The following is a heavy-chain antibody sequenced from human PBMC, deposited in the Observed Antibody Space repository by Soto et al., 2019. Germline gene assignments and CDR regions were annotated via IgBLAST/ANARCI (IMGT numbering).Heavy chain of an antibody. J-gene: IGHJ4*02. CDR2: IIPIFGTA. V-gene: IGHV1-69*13. CDR3: ARGSKERIVVVPAAHFDY. D-gene: IGHD2-2*01. Sequence: SVKVSCKASGGTFSSYAISWVRQAPGQGLEWMGGIIPIFGTANYAQKFQGRVTITADESTSTAYMELSSLRSEDTAVYYCARGSKERIVVVPAAHFDYWGQGTLVTVSS. CDR1: GGTFSSYA.